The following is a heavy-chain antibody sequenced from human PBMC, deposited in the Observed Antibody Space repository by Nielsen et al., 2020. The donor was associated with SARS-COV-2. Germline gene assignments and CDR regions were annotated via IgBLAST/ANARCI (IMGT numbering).Heavy chain of an antibody. V-gene: IGHV1-3*01. CDR1: GYTFTSYA. Sequence: ASVKVSCKAFGYTFTSYAMHWVRQAPGQRLEWMGWINAGNGNTKYSQKFQGRVTITRDTSASTAYMELSSLRSEDTAVYYCARADTLGTIYYYGMDVWGQGTTVTVSS. CDR3: ARADTLGTIYYYGMDV. J-gene: IGHJ6*02. CDR2: INAGNGNT. D-gene: IGHD2-8*01.